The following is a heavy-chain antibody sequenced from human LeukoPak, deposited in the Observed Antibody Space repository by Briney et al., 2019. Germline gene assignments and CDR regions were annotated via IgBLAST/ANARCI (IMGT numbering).Heavy chain of an antibody. V-gene: IGHV1-8*01. CDR2: MNPNSGNT. CDR3: ARGGVNYYGSGSYYNARLFNWFDP. D-gene: IGHD3-10*01. Sequence: GASVKVSCKASGYTFTSYDIDWVRQATGQGLEWMGWMNPNSGNTGYAQKFQGGVTMTRNTSISTAYMELSSLRSEDTAVYYCARGGVNYYGSGSYYNARLFNWFDPWGQGTLVTVSS. CDR1: GYTFTSYD. J-gene: IGHJ5*02.